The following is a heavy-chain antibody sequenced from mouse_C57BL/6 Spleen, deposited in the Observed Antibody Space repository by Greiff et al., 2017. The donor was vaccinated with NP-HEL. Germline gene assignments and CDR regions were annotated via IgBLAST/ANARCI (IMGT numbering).Heavy chain of an antibody. V-gene: IGHV1-15*01. CDR3: TPITTVVAPFDY. D-gene: IGHD1-1*01. CDR2: IDPETGGT. Sequence: QVQLQQPGAELVRPGASVTLSCKASGYTVTDYEMHWVKQTPVHGLEWIGAIDPETGGTAYNQKFKGKAILTEDKSSSTAYMELRSLTSEDSAVYYCTPITTVVAPFDYWGQGTTLTVSS. CDR1: GYTVTDYE. J-gene: IGHJ2*01.